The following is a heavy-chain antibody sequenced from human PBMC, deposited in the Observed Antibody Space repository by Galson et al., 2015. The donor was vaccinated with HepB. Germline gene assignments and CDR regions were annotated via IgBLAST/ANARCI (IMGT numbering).Heavy chain of an antibody. V-gene: IGHV3-49*03. J-gene: IGHJ4*02. CDR3: TRVMGGGIFGVVIMEGYFDY. Sequence: SLRLSCAASGFTFGDYAMSWFRQAPGKGLEWVGFIRSKAYGGTTEYAASVKGRFTISRDDSKSIAYLQMNSLKTGDTAVYYCTRVMGGGIFGVVIMEGYFDYWGQGTLVTVSS. CDR2: IRSKAYGGTT. D-gene: IGHD3-3*01. CDR1: GFTFGDYA.